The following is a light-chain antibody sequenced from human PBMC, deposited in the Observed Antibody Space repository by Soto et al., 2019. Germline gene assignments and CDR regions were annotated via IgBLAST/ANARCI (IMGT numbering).Light chain of an antibody. V-gene: IGKV3-20*01. CDR2: GAS. CDR1: QSVSSSY. CDR3: QQYGSSPWT. J-gene: IGKJ1*01. Sequence: EIVLTQSPGTLSLSPGDRATLSCRASQSVSSSYLAWYQQKPGQAPRLLIYGASSRATGIPDRFSGSGSGTDFTLTISRLEPEDFAVYYCQQYGSSPWTFGQGTMVDIK.